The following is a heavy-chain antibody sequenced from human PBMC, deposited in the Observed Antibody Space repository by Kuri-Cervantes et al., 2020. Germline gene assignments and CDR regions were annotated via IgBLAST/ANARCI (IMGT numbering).Heavy chain of an antibody. CDR1: AFIISDYW. CDR3: AREEYYDFWSGYYSDYYYYMDV. V-gene: IGHV3-7*01. Sequence: GGSLRLSCAASAFIISDYWMSWVRQAPGKGLEWVANIKQDGSEKYYVDSVKGRFTISRDNAKNSLYLQMNSLRAEDTAVYYCAREEYYDFWSGYYSDYYYYMDVWGKGTTVTVSS. J-gene: IGHJ6*03. CDR2: IKQDGSEK. D-gene: IGHD3-3*01.